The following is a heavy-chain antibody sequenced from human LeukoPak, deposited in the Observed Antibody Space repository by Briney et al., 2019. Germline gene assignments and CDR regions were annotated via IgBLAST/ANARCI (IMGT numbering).Heavy chain of an antibody. J-gene: IGHJ4*02. Sequence: VASVKVSCKVSGYTLTELSMHWVRQAPGKGLEWMGVFAPEDGETIYAQKFQGRVTMTEDTSTDTAYMELSSLRSDDTAVYYCATGYCSSTSFYQWFDYWGEGTLVTVSS. CDR3: ATGYCSSTSFYQWFDY. V-gene: IGHV1-24*01. CDR1: GYTLTELS. CDR2: FAPEDGET. D-gene: IGHD2-2*01.